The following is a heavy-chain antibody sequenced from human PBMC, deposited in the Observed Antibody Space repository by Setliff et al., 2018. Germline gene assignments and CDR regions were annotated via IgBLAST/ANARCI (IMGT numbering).Heavy chain of an antibody. D-gene: IGHD3-10*01. CDR3: AKDFGDGGWFDP. CDR2: ISSNGGST. J-gene: IGHJ5*02. CDR1: GFTFSSYA. V-gene: IGHV3-64*04. Sequence: GGSLRLSCSASGFTFSSYAMHWVRQAPGKGLEYVSAISSNGGSTYYADSVKGRFTISRDNSENTLYLQMNSLRAEDTAVYYCAKDFGDGGWFDPWGQGTLVTVSS.